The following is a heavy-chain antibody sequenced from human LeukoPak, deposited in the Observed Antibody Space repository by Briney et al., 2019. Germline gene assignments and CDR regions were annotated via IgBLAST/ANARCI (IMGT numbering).Heavy chain of an antibody. D-gene: IGHD5-18*01. J-gene: IGHJ4*02. CDR1: GFAFSSYA. V-gene: IGHV3-23*01. CDR2: ISGSGGST. Sequence: GGSLRLSCAASGFAFSSYAMSWVRQAPGKGLEWVSAISGSGGSTYYADSVKGRFTISRDNSKNTLYLQMNSLRAEDTAVYYCAKAYSYGTYYFDYWGQGTLVTVSS. CDR3: AKAYSYGTYYFDY.